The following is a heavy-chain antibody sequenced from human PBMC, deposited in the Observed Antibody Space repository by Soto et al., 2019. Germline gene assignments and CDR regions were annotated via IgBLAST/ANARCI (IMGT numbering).Heavy chain of an antibody. J-gene: IGHJ3*01. CDR2: ISTDDGNT. CDR3: ARVTLGA. D-gene: IGHD6-6*01. CDR1: GYTFTEYG. V-gene: IGHV1-18*01. Sequence: QVQLVQSGGEVKKPGASVKVSCKASGYTFTEYGLSWVRQAPGQGLEWLGWISTDDGNTHYAQKVRDRVAMTADPSTSTAHLELRSLRSDDTAMYYCARVTLGAWGQGTMVTV.